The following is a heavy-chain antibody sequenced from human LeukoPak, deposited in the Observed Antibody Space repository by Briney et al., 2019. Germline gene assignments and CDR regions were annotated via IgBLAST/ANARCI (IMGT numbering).Heavy chain of an antibody. V-gene: IGHV4-39*07. Sequence: KPSETLSLTCSVSGVSISSSSYYWGWLRQPPGKGLEWIGSIYHSGSTYYHPSLKSRVTISVDTSKNQFSLKLSSVTAADTAVYYCARLAAAGTAVDYWGQGTLVTVSS. CDR2: IYHSGST. CDR3: ARLAAAGTAVDY. CDR1: GVSISSSSYY. J-gene: IGHJ4*02. D-gene: IGHD6-13*01.